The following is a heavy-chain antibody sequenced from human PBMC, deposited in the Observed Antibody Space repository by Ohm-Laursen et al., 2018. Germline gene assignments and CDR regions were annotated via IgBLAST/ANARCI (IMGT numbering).Heavy chain of an antibody. D-gene: IGHD1-26*01. CDR1: GGSISSHY. J-gene: IGHJ3*02. CDR3: ARHPPPAIVGATTRAFDI. V-gene: IGHV4-59*05. CDR2: TYSSGTT. Sequence: GTLSLTCTVSGGSISSHYWSWIRQPPGKGLEWIGSTYSSGTTYYPPSLRTRVTVSVDTSKNQFSLKLNSVTAADTAVYYCARHPPPAIVGATTRAFDIWGQGTTVTVSS.